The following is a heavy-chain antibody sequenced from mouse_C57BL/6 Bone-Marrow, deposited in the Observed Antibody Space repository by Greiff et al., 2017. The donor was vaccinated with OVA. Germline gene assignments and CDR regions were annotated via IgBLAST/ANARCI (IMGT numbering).Heavy chain of an antibody. CDR2: IYPGSGNT. J-gene: IGHJ3*01. D-gene: IGHD2-5*01. Sequence: QVQLQQSGPVLVPPGASVQISCKASGFSFTSYYLHWVKPRPGQVLAWIGWIYPGSGNTTYNEKFKGKATLTADTSSSTAYMQLSSLTSEDSAVYYCARQGSNYAWFAYWGQGTLVTVSA. V-gene: IGHV1-66*01. CDR1: GFSFTSYY. CDR3: ARQGSNYAWFAY.